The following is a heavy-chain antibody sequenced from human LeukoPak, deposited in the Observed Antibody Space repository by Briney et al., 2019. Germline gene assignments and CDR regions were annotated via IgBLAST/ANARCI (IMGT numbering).Heavy chain of an antibody. CDR3: AKLGKTENHYGSGRFSYYYYMDV. D-gene: IGHD3-10*01. CDR2: IKQDGSEK. J-gene: IGHJ6*03. CDR1: GFTFSNYA. Sequence: PGGSLRLSCAASGFTFSNYAMSWVRQAPGKGLEWVANIKQDGSEKYYVDSVKGRFTISRDNAKNSLYLQMNSLRAEDTAVYYCAKLGKTENHYGSGRFSYYYYMDVWGKGTTVTISS. V-gene: IGHV3-7*01.